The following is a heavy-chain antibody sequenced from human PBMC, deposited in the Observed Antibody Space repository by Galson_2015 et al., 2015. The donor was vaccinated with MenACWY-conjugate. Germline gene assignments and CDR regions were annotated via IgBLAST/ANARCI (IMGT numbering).Heavy chain of an antibody. V-gene: IGHV3-23*01. CDR1: GFIFRSHA. Sequence: SLRLSCAASGFIFRSHAMSWVRQAPGKGLEWVSAISGSGGSTYYSDSVKGRFTISRDNSKNTLDLQMSSLRAEDTAVYFCARDMGRAYYNSGNYYNLAFDIWGQGTMVTVSS. J-gene: IGHJ3*02. CDR2: ISGSGGST. CDR3: ARDMGRAYYNSGNYYNLAFDI. D-gene: IGHD3-10*01.